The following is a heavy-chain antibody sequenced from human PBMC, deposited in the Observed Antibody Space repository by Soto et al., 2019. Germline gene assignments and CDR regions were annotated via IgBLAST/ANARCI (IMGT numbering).Heavy chain of an antibody. CDR2: INGRGDDT. CDR3: AKKEEYDYVWRKSPLD. Sequence: EVQLLESGGGLVLPGGSLRLSCAASGITFSSYAMSWVRQAPGKGLEWVSSINGRGDDTFYADSVKGRFTISRHNYKNTLYLQINSLRAEDTALYYCAKKEEYDYVWRKSPLDWGQGTLVTVSS. V-gene: IGHV3-23*01. J-gene: IGHJ3*01. CDR1: GITFSSYA. D-gene: IGHD3-16*01.